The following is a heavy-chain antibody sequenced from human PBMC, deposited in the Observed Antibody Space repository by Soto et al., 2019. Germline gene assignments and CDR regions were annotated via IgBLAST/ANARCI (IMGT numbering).Heavy chain of an antibody. Sequence: VASVKVSCKASGGTFSSYAISWVRQAPGQGLEWMGGIIPIFGTANYAQKFQGRVTITADESTSTAYMELSSLRSEDTAVYYCERDQRHSERFGELSWYYGMDVWG. CDR2: IIPIFGTA. CDR1: GGTFSSYA. CDR3: ERDQRHSERFGELSWYYGMDV. V-gene: IGHV1-69*13. D-gene: IGHD3-10*01. J-gene: IGHJ6*02.